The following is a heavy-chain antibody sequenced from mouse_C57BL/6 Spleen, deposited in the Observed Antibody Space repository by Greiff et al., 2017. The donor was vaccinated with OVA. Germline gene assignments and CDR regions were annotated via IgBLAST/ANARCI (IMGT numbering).Heavy chain of an antibody. J-gene: IGHJ4*01. CDR3: ARDYYGSSYGHAMDY. Sequence: EVQVVESGGGLVKPGGSLKLSCAASGFTFSDYGMHWVRQAPEKGLEWVAYISSGSSTIYYADTVKGRFTISRDNAKNTLFLQMTSLRSEDTAMYYCARDYYGSSYGHAMDYWGQGTSVTVSS. V-gene: IGHV5-17*01. D-gene: IGHD1-1*01. CDR1: GFTFSDYG. CDR2: ISSGSSTI.